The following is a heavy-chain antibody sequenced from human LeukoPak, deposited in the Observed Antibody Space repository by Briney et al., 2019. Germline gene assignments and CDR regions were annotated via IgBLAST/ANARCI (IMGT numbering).Heavy chain of an antibody. Sequence: GSLRLSCAASGFTFSNAWMSWVRQPPGKGLEWIGSIYYSGSTYYNPSLKSRVTISVDTSKNQFSLKLSSVTAADTAVYYCARVTYYYDSSGYYGKSHRFDYWGQGTLVTVSS. CDR2: IYYSGST. V-gene: IGHV4-4*02. J-gene: IGHJ4*02. CDR1: GFTFSNAW. D-gene: IGHD3-22*01. CDR3: ARVTYYYDSSGYYGKSHRFDY.